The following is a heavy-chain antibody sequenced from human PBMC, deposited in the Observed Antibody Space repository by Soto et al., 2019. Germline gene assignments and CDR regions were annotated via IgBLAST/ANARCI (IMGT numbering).Heavy chain of an antibody. CDR1: GSSLTTTHC. CDR3: ARTVRSYSWPYFDD. Sequence: SETLSLTCAVSGSSLTTTHCWSFVRQSPGKGLEWIGEIYRSGSTKYNPSLKSRVSMSLDKSKNEFSLNLKSVTAADTAVYYCARTVRSYSWPYFDDWGQGTLVTVSS. J-gene: IGHJ4*02. D-gene: IGHD4-4*01. CDR2: IYRSGST. V-gene: IGHV4-4*02.